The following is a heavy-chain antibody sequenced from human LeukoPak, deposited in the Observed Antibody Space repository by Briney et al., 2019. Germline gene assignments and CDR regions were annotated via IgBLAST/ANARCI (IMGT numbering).Heavy chain of an antibody. CDR3: AREGVTYYYDSSGYQPPDY. J-gene: IGHJ4*02. D-gene: IGHD3-22*01. CDR1: GYTFTGYY. V-gene: IGHV1-2*02. CDR2: INPNSGGT. Sequence: ASVKVSCKASGYTFTGYYMHWVRQAPGQGLEWMGWINPNSGGTNYAQKFQGRVTMTRDTSISTAYMELSRLRSDDTAVYYCAREGVTYYYDSSGYQPPDYWGQGTLVTVSS.